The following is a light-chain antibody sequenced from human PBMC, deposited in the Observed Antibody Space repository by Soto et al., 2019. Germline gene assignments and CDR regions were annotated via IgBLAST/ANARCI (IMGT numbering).Light chain of an antibody. J-gene: IGKJ2*01. CDR2: AAS. V-gene: IGKV1-39*01. Sequence: DVPMTQSPSSLSPSVGDRVTLTCRASQAMSIYFNWYQQKSGKAPKLLIYAASSLQSGVPSRFSGSGSGTECTLTISSLQSEDVANYDCQQSYSAPYTFGQGTKLEIK. CDR3: QQSYSAPYT. CDR1: QAMSIY.